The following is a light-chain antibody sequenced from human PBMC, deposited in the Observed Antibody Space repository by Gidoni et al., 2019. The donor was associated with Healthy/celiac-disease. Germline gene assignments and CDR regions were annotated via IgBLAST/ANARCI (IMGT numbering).Light chain of an antibody. J-gene: IGKJ1*01. Sequence: GDRVTITCRASQSISSWLAWYQQKPGKAPKLLIYDASSLESGVPSRLSGSGSGTEFTLTISSLQPDDFATYYCQQYNSYSVTFGQGTKVEIK. CDR1: QSISSW. V-gene: IGKV1-5*01. CDR2: DAS. CDR3: QQYNSYSVT.